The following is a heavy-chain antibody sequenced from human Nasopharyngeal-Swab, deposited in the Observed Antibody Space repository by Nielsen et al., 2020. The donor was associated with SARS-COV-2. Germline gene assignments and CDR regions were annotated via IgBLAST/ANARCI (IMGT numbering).Heavy chain of an antibody. Sequence: GGSLRLSCAASGFTFSSYWMSWVRHAPGKALECVANIKQDGSEKYYVDSVKGRFTISRDNAKNSLYLQMNSLRAEDTAVYYCARDGPDYALDYWGQGTLVTVSS. D-gene: IGHD4-17*01. CDR2: IKQDGSEK. J-gene: IGHJ4*02. CDR3: ARDGPDYALDY. CDR1: GFTFSSYW. V-gene: IGHV3-7*01.